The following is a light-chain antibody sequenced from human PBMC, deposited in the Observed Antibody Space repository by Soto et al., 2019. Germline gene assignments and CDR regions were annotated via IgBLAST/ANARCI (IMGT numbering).Light chain of an antibody. CDR2: DVS. CDR1: SSDVGAYNY. V-gene: IGLV2-14*01. J-gene: IGLJ1*01. Sequence: QSVLTQPASVSGSPGQSITISCTGTSSDVGAYNYDSWYQQYPGEAPKVIIYDVSHRPAGVSNRFSGSKSGNTASLTISGLQAEDEADYYCSSYTSSSTHYVFGTGTKVTV. CDR3: SSYTSSSTHYV.